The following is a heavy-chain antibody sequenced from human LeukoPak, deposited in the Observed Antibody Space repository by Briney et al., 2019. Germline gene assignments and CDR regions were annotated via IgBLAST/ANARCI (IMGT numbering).Heavy chain of an antibody. CDR3: ARDFNGYSYGYSSYYYYYMDV. V-gene: IGHV1-46*01. Sequence: ASLKVSCKASGYTFTSYYMHWVRPAPGQGLEWMGIINTSGGRTSYAQKFQGRVIMTRDTSTSTVYMELSSLRSEDTAVYYCARDFNGYSYGYSSYYYYYMDVWGKGTTVTVSS. CDR2: INTSGGRT. CDR1: GYTFTSYY. D-gene: IGHD5-18*01. J-gene: IGHJ6*03.